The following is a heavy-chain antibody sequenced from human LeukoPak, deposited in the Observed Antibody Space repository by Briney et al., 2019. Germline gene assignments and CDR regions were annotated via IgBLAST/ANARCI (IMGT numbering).Heavy chain of an antibody. V-gene: IGHV3-23*01. CDR1: GFTFSSYT. D-gene: IGHD1-1*01. J-gene: IGHJ4*02. Sequence: GGSLRLSCAASGFTFSSYTMNWVRQAPGKGLEWVSGFTSGGSTYYADSVKGRFTISRDNSKNTLYLQMNSLSAEDTAVYYCAKDRTTSSRIFDYWGQGTLVTVSS. CDR2: FTSGGST. CDR3: AKDRTTSSRIFDY.